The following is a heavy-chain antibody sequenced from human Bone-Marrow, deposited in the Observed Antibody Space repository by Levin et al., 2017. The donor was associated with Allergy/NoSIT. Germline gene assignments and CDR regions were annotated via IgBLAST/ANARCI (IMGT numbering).Heavy chain of an antibody. D-gene: IGHD1-26*01. CDR2: VYHDGSS. CDR3: ARRREATVGPFDN. Sequence: SETLSLTCVVSGDSFSSTNWWSWVRQPPGKGLEWIGEVYHDGSSNYNPSLKSRVTISMDRSKNQFSLNVNTVTAADTAVYFCARRREATVGPFDNWGQGTLVTVSS. CDR1: GDSFSSTNW. V-gene: IGHV4/OR15-8*01. J-gene: IGHJ4*02.